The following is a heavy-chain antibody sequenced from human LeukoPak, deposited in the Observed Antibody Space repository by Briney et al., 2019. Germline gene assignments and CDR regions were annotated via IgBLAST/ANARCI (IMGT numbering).Heavy chain of an antibody. D-gene: IGHD2/OR15-2a*01. J-gene: IGHJ4*02. CDR1: GFTFSDYW. V-gene: IGHV3-74*01. Sequence: GGSLTLSCAASGFTFSDYWMHWVRHAPGKGLVWVSRIDSDGSTTNYADSVKGRFTISRDNAKNTLYLQMNSLRAEDTAVYYCARRYYTTTEGGNVYWGQGTLVTVSS. CDR3: ARRYYTTTEGGNVY. CDR2: IDSDGSTT.